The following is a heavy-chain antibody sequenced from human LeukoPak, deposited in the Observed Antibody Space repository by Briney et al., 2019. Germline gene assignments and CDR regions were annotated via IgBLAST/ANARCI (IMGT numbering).Heavy chain of an antibody. J-gene: IGHJ4*02. CDR2: ISWNSGSI. V-gene: IGHV3-23*01. CDR1: GFTFSSYA. CDR3: AKSIVVVPAALAN. D-gene: IGHD2-2*01. Sequence: QAGGSLRLSCAASGFTFSSYAMSWVRHAPGKGLEWVSGISWNSGSIGYADSVKGRFTISRDNSKNTLYLQMNSLRAEDTAVYYCAKSIVVVPAALANWGQGTLVTVSS.